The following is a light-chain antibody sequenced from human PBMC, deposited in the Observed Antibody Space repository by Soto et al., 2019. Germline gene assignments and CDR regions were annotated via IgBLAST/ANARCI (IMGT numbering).Light chain of an antibody. CDR1: QDISNR. CDR3: QKHASHPRN. V-gene: IGKV1-17*03. CDR2: SAS. Sequence: DIQMTQSPSAMSAAVGDRVTITCRASQDISNRLGWFQQRQGKAPKRLIYSASALETGVPARFSGTGSGTEFTLTISSLQPEDFATYYCQKHASHPRNFGQGTKVEIK. J-gene: IGKJ1*01.